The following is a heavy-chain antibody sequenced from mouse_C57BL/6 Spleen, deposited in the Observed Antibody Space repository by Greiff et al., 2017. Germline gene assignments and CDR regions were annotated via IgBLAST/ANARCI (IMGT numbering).Heavy chain of an antibody. D-gene: IGHD2-2*01. CDR1: GYSITSGYY. Sequence: EVKLVESGPGLVKPSQSLSLTCSVTGYSITSGYYWNWIRQFPGNKLEWMGYISYDGSNNYNPSLKNRISITRDTSKNQFFLKLNSVTTEDTATYYCARDGSTMVTNWYFDVWGTGTTVTVSS. V-gene: IGHV3-6*01. CDR3: ARDGSTMVTNWYFDV. CDR2: ISYDGSN. J-gene: IGHJ1*03.